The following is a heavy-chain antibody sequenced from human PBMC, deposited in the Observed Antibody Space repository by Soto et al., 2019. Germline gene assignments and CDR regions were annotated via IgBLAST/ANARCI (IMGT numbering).Heavy chain of an antibody. Sequence: GESLKISCKGPGYSFTSYWISWVRQMPGKGLEWMGRIDPSDSYTNYSPSFQGHITISADKSISTAYLQWSSLKASDTAMYYCASMYSSGWKYWGQGTLVTVSS. CDR1: GYSFTSYW. CDR2: IDPSDSYT. D-gene: IGHD6-19*01. CDR3: ASMYSSGWKY. V-gene: IGHV5-10-1*01. J-gene: IGHJ4*02.